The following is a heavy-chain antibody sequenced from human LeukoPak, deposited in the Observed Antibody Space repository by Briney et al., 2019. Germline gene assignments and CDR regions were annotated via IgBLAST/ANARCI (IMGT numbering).Heavy chain of an antibody. V-gene: IGHV3-23*01. CDR3: ARAHYGGNFDY. J-gene: IGHJ4*02. CDR2: ISVSGNT. D-gene: IGHD4-23*01. CDR1: GFTLSSYA. Sequence: GGSLRLSCAASGFTLSSYAMSWVRQGPGKGLEWVSAISVSGNTYHADSVKGRFTISRDNAKNSLYLQMNSLRAEDTAVYYCARAHYGGNFDYWGQGTLVTVSS.